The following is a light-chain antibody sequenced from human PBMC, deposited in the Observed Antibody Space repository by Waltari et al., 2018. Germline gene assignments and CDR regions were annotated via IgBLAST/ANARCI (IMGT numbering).Light chain of an antibody. V-gene: IGKV4-1*01. Sequence: DIVMTQSPDSLAVSLGERATINCKSSQSLLYDIDNKDYLAWYQKKPGQPPKLLIHWASTREYGCPDRFSGSGSGTDFTLTISSLQADDVAVYYCQQYLRAPRTFAQGTGLEIK. CDR3: QQYLRAPRT. CDR1: QSLLYDIDNKDY. CDR2: WAS. J-gene: IGKJ2*02.